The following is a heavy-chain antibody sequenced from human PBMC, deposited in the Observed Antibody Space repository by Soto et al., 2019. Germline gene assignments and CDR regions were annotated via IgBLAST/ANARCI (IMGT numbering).Heavy chain of an antibody. CDR3: ARELVWNDEGYYYYGMDV. CDR2: ISSSSSYI. D-gene: IGHD1-1*01. Sequence: GGSLRLSCAASGFTFSSYSMNWVRQAPGKGLEWVSSISSSSSYIYYADSVKGRFTISRDNAKNSLYLQMNSLRAEDTAVYYCARELVWNDEGYYYYGMDVWGQGTTVTVSS. CDR1: GFTFSSYS. V-gene: IGHV3-21*01. J-gene: IGHJ6*02.